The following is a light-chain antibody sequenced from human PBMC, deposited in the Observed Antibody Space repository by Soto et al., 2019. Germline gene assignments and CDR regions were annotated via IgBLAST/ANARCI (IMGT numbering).Light chain of an antibody. V-gene: IGLV2-14*01. CDR2: DVA. Sequence: QSVLTQPASVSGSPGHSTTISCTGSSSDIGSFNYVSWYQQHPGKAPKLMIYDVADRPSGVSNRFSGSKSGDTAYLTISGIQPEDEADYYCSSYTTSSTLYVFGTGTKVPVL. J-gene: IGLJ1*01. CDR3: SSYTTSSTLYV. CDR1: SSDIGSFNY.